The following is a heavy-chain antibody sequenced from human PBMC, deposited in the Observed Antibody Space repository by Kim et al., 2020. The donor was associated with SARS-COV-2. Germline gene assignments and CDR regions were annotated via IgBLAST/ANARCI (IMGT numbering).Heavy chain of an antibody. D-gene: IGHD3-10*01. CDR3: ARLPPRAASYGIYGMDV. J-gene: IGHJ6*02. CDR2: IYYSGST. Sequence: SETLSLTCTVSGGSISSYYWSWIRQPPGKGLEWIGYIYYSGSTNYNPSLKSRVTISVDTSKNQFSLKLSSVTAADTAVYYCARLPPRAASYGIYGMDVWGQGTTVTVSS. V-gene: IGHV4-59*08. CDR1: GGSISSYY.